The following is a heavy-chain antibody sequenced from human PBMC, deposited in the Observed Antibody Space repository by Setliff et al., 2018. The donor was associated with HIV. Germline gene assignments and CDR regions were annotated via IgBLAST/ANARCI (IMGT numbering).Heavy chain of an antibody. CDR1: GFSFSSYG. V-gene: IGHV3-30*02. CDR3: ARDHGGLLWFGESSLCNWFDP. D-gene: IGHD3-10*01. CDR2: IQYDGSNK. Sequence: GGSLRLSCVASGFSFSSYGMHWVRQAPGKGLEWVAFIQYDGSNKYYADSVKGRFTISRDNSKNTLYLQMNSLRAEDTAVYYCARDHGGLLWFGESSLCNWFDPWGQGTLVTVSS. J-gene: IGHJ5*02.